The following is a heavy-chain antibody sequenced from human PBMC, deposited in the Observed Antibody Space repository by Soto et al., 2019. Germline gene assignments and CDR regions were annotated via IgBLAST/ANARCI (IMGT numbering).Heavy chain of an antibody. CDR3: TSMNDRDAFQI. CDR1: LLIFNMAC. V-gene: IGHV3-15*01. D-gene: IGHD1-1*01. J-gene: IGHJ3*02. Sequence: EEQLVESGGGLVKRGESLRLSGAASLLIFNMACLSWVRQAPGKGLEWVGRIKNRADGGTTDNAAPVKDRFTISRDDSKSALYLQMNSLKTEDTAMYYCTSMNDRDAFQIWGQGTMVTVSS. CDR2: IKNRADGGTT.